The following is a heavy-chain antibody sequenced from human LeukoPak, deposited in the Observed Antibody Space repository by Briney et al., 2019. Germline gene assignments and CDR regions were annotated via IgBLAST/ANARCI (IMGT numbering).Heavy chain of an antibody. D-gene: IGHD4-11*01. Sequence: RGSLRLSCAASGFTFSSYWMSWVRQAPGKGLEWVANIKQDGSEKYYVDSVKGRFTISRDNAKNSLYLQMTSPGADDTAVYYCARDSPYSDYLIGGAFNIWGQGTMVTVSS. J-gene: IGHJ3*02. V-gene: IGHV3-7*03. CDR2: IKQDGSEK. CDR1: GFTFSSYW. CDR3: ARDSPYSDYLIGGAFNI.